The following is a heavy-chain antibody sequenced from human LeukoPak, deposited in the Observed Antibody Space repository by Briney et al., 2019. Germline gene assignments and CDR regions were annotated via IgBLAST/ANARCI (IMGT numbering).Heavy chain of an antibody. J-gene: IGHJ4*02. CDR2: IYSGGST. Sequence: PGGSLRLSCAASGFTVSSNYMSWVRQAPGKGLEWVSVIYSGGSTYYADSVKGRFTISRDNSKNTLYFQMNSLRAEDTAVYYCARDGVGSSWYFDYWGQGTLVTVSS. CDR3: ARDGVGSSWYFDY. CDR1: GFTVSSNY. V-gene: IGHV3-53*01. D-gene: IGHD6-13*01.